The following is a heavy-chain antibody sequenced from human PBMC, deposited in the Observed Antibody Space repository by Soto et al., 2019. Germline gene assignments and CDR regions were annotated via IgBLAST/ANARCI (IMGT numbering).Heavy chain of an antibody. CDR1: GDCISSNTYF. CDR2: VDYSGTT. J-gene: IGHJ4*02. Sequence: PSETVSLTCSVSGDCISSNTYFWGWIRQPPGKGLEWIGSVDYSGTTYYNTSLRTRATISVDTSKNQFSLKLSSVTAADTAVYYCARSDGRYWGQGTLVTVS. V-gene: IGHV4-39*07. CDR3: ARSDGRY.